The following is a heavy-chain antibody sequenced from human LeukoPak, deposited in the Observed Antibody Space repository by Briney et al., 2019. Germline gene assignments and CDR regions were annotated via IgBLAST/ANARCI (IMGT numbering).Heavy chain of an antibody. CDR2: ISYDGSNK. CDR1: GFTFSSYA. D-gene: IGHD2-15*01. Sequence: GGSLRLSCAASGFTFSSYAMHWVRQAPGKGLEWVAVISYDGSNKYYADSVKGRFTISRDNSKNTLYLQMNSLRAEDTAVYYCAKESSGGSCTDYWGQGTLVTVSS. CDR3: AKESSGGSCTDY. J-gene: IGHJ4*02. V-gene: IGHV3-30-3*02.